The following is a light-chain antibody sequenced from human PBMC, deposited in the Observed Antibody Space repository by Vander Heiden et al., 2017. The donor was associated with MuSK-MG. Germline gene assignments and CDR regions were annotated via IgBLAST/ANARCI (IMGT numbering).Light chain of an antibody. J-gene: IGLJ3*02. V-gene: IGLV3-1*01. CDR2: QDT. Sequence: SYELTQPSSVSVSPGQTATITCSGDNLGEKYVCWYQQKPGQSPAVVIYQDTKRPSGIPERFAGSNSGNTATLIISETQAVDEADYFCQTWDSNTMLFGGGT. CDR3: QTWDSNTML. CDR1: NLGEKY.